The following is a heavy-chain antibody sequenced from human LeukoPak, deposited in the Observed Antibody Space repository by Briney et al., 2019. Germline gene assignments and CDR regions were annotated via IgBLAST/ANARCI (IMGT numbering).Heavy chain of an antibody. V-gene: IGHV1-58*01. D-gene: IGHD3-22*01. Sequence: SVKVSCKASGFTFTSSAVQWVRQARGQRLEWIGWIVVGSGNTNYAQKFQERVTITRDMSTSTAYMELSSLRSEDTAVYYCAGCYYDSSGYYYLDYWGQGTLVTVSS. CDR1: GFTFTSSA. CDR2: IVVGSGNT. CDR3: AGCYYDSSGYYYLDY. J-gene: IGHJ4*02.